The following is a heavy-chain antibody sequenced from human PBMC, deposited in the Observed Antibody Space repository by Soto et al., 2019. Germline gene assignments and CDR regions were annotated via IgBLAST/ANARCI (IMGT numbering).Heavy chain of an antibody. D-gene: IGHD5-12*01. V-gene: IGHV3-23*01. CDR3: ARGDGHNYFYSDY. Sequence: QTGGSLRLSCATSGFIFSSYAMSWVRQAPGKGLEWVSAISASGATPYYADSVRGRFTISRDNSKSTLYLQVNSLRAEDTAVYYCARGDGHNYFYSDYWGQGTLVTVSS. J-gene: IGHJ4*02. CDR2: ISASGATP. CDR1: GFIFSSYA.